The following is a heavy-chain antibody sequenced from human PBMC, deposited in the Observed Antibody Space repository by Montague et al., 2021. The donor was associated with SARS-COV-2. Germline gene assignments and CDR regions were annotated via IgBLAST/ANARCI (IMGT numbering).Heavy chain of an antibody. CDR3: AAVRAVAGYYYYGMDV. CDR2: IVVGSGNT. V-gene: IGHV1-58*01. J-gene: IGHJ6*02. CDR1: GFPFTSSA. Sequence: SVKVSFKASGFPFTSSAVQWVRQARGQRLEWIGWIVVGSGNTNYAQKFQERVTVTRDMSTSTAYMELSSLRSEDTAVYYCAAVRAVAGYYYYGMDVWGQGTTVTVSS. D-gene: IGHD6-19*01.